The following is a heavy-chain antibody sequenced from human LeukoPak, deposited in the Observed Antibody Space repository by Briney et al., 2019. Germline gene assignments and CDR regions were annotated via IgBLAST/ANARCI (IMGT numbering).Heavy chain of an antibody. J-gene: IGHJ4*02. V-gene: IGHV3-23*01. CDR1: GFTFSSYA. CDR3: AKVKAPVLRYFDWLLAIDY. Sequence: GGSLRLSCAASGFTFSSYAMSWVRQAPGKGLEWVSAISGSGGSTYYADSVKGRFTISRDNYKNTLYLQMNSLRAEDTAVYYCAKVKAPVLRYFDWLLAIDYWLQGALV. CDR2: ISGSGGST. D-gene: IGHD3-9*01.